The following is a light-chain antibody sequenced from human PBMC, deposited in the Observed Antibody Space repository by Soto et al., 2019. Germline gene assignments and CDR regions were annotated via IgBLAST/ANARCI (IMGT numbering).Light chain of an antibody. J-gene: IGKJ1*01. CDR3: QQYNTYSRT. CDR2: AAS. CDR1: QSISSW. Sequence: DIQMTQSPSTLSASVGDTVTVTCRASQSISSWLAWYQQKPGKAPKLLIYAASSLESGVPSRFSGGGSGTEFTLTISSLQPDDFATYYCQQYNTYSRTFGQGTKVDIK. V-gene: IGKV1-5*01.